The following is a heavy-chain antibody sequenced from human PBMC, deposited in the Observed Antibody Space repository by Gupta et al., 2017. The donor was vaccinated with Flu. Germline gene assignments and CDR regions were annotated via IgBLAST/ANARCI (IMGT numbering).Heavy chain of an antibody. CDR3: ARVPPHYYDSSGYWAGYYFDY. D-gene: IGHD3-22*01. J-gene: IGHJ4*02. CDR2: SYYSGST. CDR1: GGSISRGGYY. V-gene: IGHV4-31*03. Sequence: QVQLQESGPGLVKPSQTLSLTCTFSGGSISRGGYYWSWFRQNPGKGLEWIGYSYYSGSTYYNPSLKSRVTISVDTSKNQFSLKLSSVTAADTAVYYCARVPPHYYDSSGYWAGYYFDYWGQGTLVTVSS.